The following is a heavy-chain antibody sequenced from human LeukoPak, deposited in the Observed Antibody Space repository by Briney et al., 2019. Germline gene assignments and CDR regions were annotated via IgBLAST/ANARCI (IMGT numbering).Heavy chain of an antibody. V-gene: IGHV4-59*01. CDR3: ARDYAFDI. CDR2: IYYSGNT. CDR1: GDSISSYY. J-gene: IGHJ3*02. Sequence: TETLSLTCTVSGDSISSYYWSWIRQPPGKGLEWIGCIYYSGNTNYNPSLKSRVTISIDTSKNQFSLKLSSVTAADTAVYYCARDYAFDIWGQGTMVTVSS.